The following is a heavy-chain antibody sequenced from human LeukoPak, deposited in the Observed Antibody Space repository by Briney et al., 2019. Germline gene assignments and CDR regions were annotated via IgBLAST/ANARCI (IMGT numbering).Heavy chain of an antibody. D-gene: IGHD3-22*01. J-gene: IGHJ3*02. V-gene: IGHV3-74*01. Sequence: GGSLRLSCAASGFTFSSYWMHWVRQAPGKGLVWVSRINSDGSSTIYADSVKGRFTISRDNAKNTLYLQMNSLRAEDTAVYYCARGYYDSSGYYYDAFDIWGQGTMVTVSS. CDR1: GFTFSSYW. CDR2: INSDGSST. CDR3: ARGYYDSSGYYYDAFDI.